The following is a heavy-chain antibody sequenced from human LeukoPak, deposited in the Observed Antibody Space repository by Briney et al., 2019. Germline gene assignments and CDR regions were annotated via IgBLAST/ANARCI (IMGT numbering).Heavy chain of an antibody. V-gene: IGHV4-39*01. Sequence: SETLSLTCTVSGGSISSSSCYWGWIRQPPGKGLEWIGSIYYSGSTYDNPSLRSRVTISVDTSKNQFSLKLNSVTAADTAVYYCARLDYYGSGTYYPAIDYWGQGTLVTVSS. CDR2: IYYSGST. CDR3: ARLDYYGSGTYYPAIDY. D-gene: IGHD3-10*01. J-gene: IGHJ4*02. CDR1: GGSISSSSCY.